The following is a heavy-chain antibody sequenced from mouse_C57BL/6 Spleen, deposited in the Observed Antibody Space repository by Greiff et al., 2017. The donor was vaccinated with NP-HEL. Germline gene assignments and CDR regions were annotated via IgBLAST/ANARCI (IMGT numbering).Heavy chain of an antibody. V-gene: IGHV5-6*01. CDR2: ISSGGSYT. D-gene: IGHD2-2*01. CDR1: GFTFSSYG. Sequence: EVQLQQSGGDLVKPGGSLKLSCAASGFTFSSYGMSWVRQTPDKRLEWVATISSGGSYTYYPDSVKGRFTISRDNAKNTLYLQMSSLKSEDTAMYYCARRTKGYDWYFDVWGTGTTVTVSS. CDR3: ARRTKGYDWYFDV. J-gene: IGHJ1*03.